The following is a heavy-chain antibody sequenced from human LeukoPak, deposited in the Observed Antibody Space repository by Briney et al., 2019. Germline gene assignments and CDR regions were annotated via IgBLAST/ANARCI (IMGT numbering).Heavy chain of an antibody. CDR2: IVPSGSDV. Sequence: QPGGSLRLSCAASGFTFSSYNMNWVRQAPGKGLEWVSYIVPSGSDVCYADSVKGRFTVSRDNAKNSLFLQMNSLRVEDTAVYYCARAIRGYNNYGEWGQGTLVTVSS. V-gene: IGHV3-48*04. J-gene: IGHJ4*02. CDR1: GFTFSSYN. CDR3: ARAIRGYNNYGE. D-gene: IGHD1-14*01.